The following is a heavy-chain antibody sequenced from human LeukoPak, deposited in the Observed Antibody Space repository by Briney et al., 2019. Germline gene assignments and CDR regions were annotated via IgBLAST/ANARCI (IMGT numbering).Heavy chain of an antibody. CDR3: ARHRSSSSFYFDY. CDR1: GGSISSYY. D-gene: IGHD6-6*01. CDR2: IYSSGST. J-gene: IGHJ4*02. V-gene: IGHV4-4*09. Sequence: SETLSLTCTVSGGSISSYYWSWIRQPPGKRLEWIGYIYSSGSTNYNPSLKSRVTISVDTSKNQFSLKLSSVTAADTAVYYCARHRSSSSFYFDYGGQGTLITVSS.